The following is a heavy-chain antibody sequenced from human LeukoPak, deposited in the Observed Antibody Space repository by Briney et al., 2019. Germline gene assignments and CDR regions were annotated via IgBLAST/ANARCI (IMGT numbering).Heavy chain of an antibody. J-gene: IGHJ3*02. Sequence: SETLSPTCTVSGYSISSGYYWGWIRQPPGKGLEWIGSIYHSGSTYYNPSLKSRVTISVDTSKNQFSLKLSSLTAADTAVYYCARWLERDAFDIWGQGTMVTVSS. D-gene: IGHD1-1*01. CDR2: IYHSGST. CDR1: GYSISSGYY. V-gene: IGHV4-38-2*02. CDR3: ARWLERDAFDI.